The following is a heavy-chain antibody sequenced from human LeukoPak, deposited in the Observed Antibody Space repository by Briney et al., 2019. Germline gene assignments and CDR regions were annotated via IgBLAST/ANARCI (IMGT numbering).Heavy chain of an antibody. CDR1: GYSFTSYW. CDR2: IYPSDSDT. J-gene: IGHJ5*01. V-gene: IGHV5-51*01. D-gene: IGHD1-14*01. CDR3: ARPTGERVGWFDS. Sequence: GESLKISCKGSGYSFTSYWIGWVRQMPGKGLEWMGIIYPSDSDTRYSPSFQGQVTISADKSISTAYLQWSSLEASDTAMYYCARPTGERVGWFDSWGQGTLVTVSS.